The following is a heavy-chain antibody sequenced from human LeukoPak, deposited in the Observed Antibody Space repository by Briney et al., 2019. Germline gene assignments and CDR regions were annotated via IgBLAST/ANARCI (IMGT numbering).Heavy chain of an antibody. Sequence: PGGSLRLSCAASGFAFSSYAINWVRQAPGKGLEWVSGISVSGVTTHYADSVKGRFTISRDNSKNTLYLQMNSLRADDTAVYYCAKGWTKYCTGGNCYSPLYYFDYWGQGTLVAVSS. CDR1: GFAFSSYA. V-gene: IGHV3-23*01. CDR3: AKGWTKYCTGGNCYSPLYYFDY. J-gene: IGHJ4*02. CDR2: ISVSGVTT. D-gene: IGHD2-15*01.